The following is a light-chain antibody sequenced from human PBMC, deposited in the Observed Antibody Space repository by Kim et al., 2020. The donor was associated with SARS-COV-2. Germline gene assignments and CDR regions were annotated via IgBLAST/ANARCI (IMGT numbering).Light chain of an antibody. V-gene: IGKV3-20*01. CDR2: VAS. CDR1: QNITKNW. CDR3: QQYEVSPLT. Sequence: EIVLTQSPATVSLSPGERATLSCRASQNITKNWLAWYQQKPGQAPRVLIYVASTREVGIPDRFIGTGFGTDFTLTISRLEPEDSAVYFCQQYEVSPLTFGGGTKVDIK. J-gene: IGKJ4*01.